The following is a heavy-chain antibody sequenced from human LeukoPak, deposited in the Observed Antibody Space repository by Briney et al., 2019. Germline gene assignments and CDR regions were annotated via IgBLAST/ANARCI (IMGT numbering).Heavy chain of an antibody. D-gene: IGHD2-8*02. J-gene: IGHJ4*02. CDR1: GFTFSNYW. Sequence: QPGGSLRLSCAASGFTFSNYWMHWVRRAPGKGLVWVSRINSDGSTTTYADSVKGRFTISRDDAKNRLYLQMNSLRAEDTAVYYRARGYRWYRVDYWGQGTLVTVSS. CDR3: ARGYRWYRVDY. CDR2: INSDGSTT. V-gene: IGHV3-74*01.